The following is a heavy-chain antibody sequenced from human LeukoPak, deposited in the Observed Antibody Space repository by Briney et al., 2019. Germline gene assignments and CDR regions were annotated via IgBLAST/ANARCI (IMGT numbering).Heavy chain of an antibody. V-gene: IGHV3-48*01. D-gene: IGHD6-13*01. Sequence: GGCLRLSCTASGVSFTSYNMKCVCQAPGKGPEWVAYITANNTTKYYADSVKSRFTIFRDNATKSLFLQMNRLRAEDTAVYYCAAASAFSSSWRSWGQGTVVTVSS. J-gene: IGHJ5*02. CDR2: ITANNTTK. CDR1: GVSFTSYN. CDR3: AAASAFSSSWRS.